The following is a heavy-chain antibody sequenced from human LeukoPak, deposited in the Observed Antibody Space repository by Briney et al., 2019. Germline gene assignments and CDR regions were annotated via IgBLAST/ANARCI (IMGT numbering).Heavy chain of an antibody. CDR1: GFTVSDNY. Sequence: GGSLRLSCAASGFTVSDNYMSWVRQAPGKGLEWVSFIYRGGSTYYADSVKGRFTISRDNSKNTLYLQMNSLRIEDTAVYYCARDSGPRYCTSSICSHWFGPWGQGTLVTVSS. V-gene: IGHV3-53*01. J-gene: IGHJ5*02. CDR2: IYRGGST. D-gene: IGHD2-2*01. CDR3: ARDSGPRYCTSSICSHWFGP.